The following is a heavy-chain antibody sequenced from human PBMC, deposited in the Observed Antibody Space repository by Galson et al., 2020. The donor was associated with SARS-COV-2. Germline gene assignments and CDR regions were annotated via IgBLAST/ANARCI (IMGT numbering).Heavy chain of an antibody. CDR3: ARGGYFPDSSLFDI. CDR1: GGSFNTYY. Sequence: PSETLSLTCTVSGGSFNTYYWTWIRQSAGKGLEWIGRIYASGATDYNPSLTSRVTMPIDTSRNKFSLNLTSVTAADTAVYYCARGGYFPDSSLFDIWGQGTMVTVSS. J-gene: IGHJ3*02. CDR2: IYASGAT. D-gene: IGHD3-22*01. V-gene: IGHV4-4*07.